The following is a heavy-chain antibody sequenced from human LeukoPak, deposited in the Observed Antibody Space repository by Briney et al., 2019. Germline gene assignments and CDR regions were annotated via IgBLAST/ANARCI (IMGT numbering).Heavy chain of an antibody. Sequence: GASVKVSCKASGYTFTGYYMHCVRQAPGQGLEWMGWINPKNGDTRYALKFQGRVTMTRDTSISTAYMELSRLTSDDTAVYYCARLDHSTDAFDIWGQGTMVTVSS. J-gene: IGHJ3*02. CDR2: INPKNGDT. CDR3: ARLDHSTDAFDI. V-gene: IGHV1-2*02. CDR1: GYTFTGYY. D-gene: IGHD4-11*01.